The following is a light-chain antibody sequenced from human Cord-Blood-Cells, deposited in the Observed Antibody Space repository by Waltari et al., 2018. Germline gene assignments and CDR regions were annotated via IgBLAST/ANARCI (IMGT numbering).Light chain of an antibody. CDR2: EDS. CDR1: ALPKKY. CDR3: YSTDSSGNHREV. J-gene: IGLJ1*01. V-gene: IGLV3-10*01. Sequence: SYELTQPPSVSVSPGQTARITCSGDALPKKYAYWYQQKSGQAPVLGIYEDSKRPSGIPERFSGSSSGTMATLTISGAQVEDEADYYCYSTDSSGNHREVFGTGTKVTVL.